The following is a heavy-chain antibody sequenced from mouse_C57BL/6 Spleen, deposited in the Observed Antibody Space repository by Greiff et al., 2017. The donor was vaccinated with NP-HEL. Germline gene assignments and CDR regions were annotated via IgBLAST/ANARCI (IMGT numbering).Heavy chain of an antibody. CDR1: GFTFTDYY. D-gene: IGHD1-1*01. J-gene: IGHJ4*01. CDR3: ARHDYGSSYVPYAMDY. Sequence: EVKLVESGGGLVQPGGSLSLSCAASGFTFTDYYMSWVRQPPGKALEWLGFIRNKANGYTTEYSASVKGRFTISRDNSQSILYLQMNALRAEDSATYYCARHDYGSSYVPYAMDYWGQGTSVTVSS. V-gene: IGHV7-3*01. CDR2: IRNKANGYTT.